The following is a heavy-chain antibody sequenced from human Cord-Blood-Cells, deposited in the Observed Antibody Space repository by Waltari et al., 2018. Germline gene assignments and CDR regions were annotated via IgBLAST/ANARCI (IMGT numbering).Heavy chain of an antibody. V-gene: IGHV4-38-2*01. CDR1: GYSISSGYY. J-gene: IGHJ4*02. Sequence: QVQLQESGPGLVKPSETLSLTCAVSGYSISSGYYWGWIRQPPGKGLEWIGSIYHSGRTYYNPSLKSRVTISVDTSKNQFSLKLSSVTAADTAVYYCARAPIVVVPAAFDYWGQGTLVTVSS. D-gene: IGHD2-2*01. CDR3: ARAPIVVVPAAFDY. CDR2: IYHSGRT.